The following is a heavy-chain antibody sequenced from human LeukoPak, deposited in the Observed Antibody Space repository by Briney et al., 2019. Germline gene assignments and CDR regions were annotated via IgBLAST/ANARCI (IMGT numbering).Heavy chain of an antibody. CDR3: ARVPSGGDRFDP. CDR1: GYTFTSYG. V-gene: IGHV1-18*01. Sequence: ASVKVSCKASGYTFTSYGISWVRQAPGQGLEWMGWISAYNGDTNYAQKLQGRVTMTTDTSTSTAYMELRSLRSDDTAVYYCARVPSGGDRFDPWGQGTLVTVSS. CDR2: ISAYNGDT. J-gene: IGHJ5*02. D-gene: IGHD3-16*01.